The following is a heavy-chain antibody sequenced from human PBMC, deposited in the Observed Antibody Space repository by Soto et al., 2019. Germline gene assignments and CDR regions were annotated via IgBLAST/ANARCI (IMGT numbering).Heavy chain of an antibody. CDR1: GFTFSSYG. J-gene: IGHJ4*02. D-gene: IGHD6-19*01. CDR3: ARDSPVAGIDY. CDR2: IWYDGSNK. V-gene: IGHV3-33*01. Sequence: GGSLRLSCAASGFTFSSYGMHWVRRAPGKGLEWVAVIWYDGSNKYYADSVKGRFTISRDNSKNTLYLQMNSLRAEDTAVYYCARDSPVAGIDYWGQGTLVTVSS.